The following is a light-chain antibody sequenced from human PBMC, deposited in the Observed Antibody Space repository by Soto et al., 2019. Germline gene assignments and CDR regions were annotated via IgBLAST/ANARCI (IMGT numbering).Light chain of an antibody. CDR1: QSITSW. J-gene: IGKJ1*01. V-gene: IGKV1-5*01. Sequence: DIPMTQSPSTLSASVGDRVTITCRASQSITSWLAWYQQKPGKAPKLLIYDASNLESGVPSRCSGSGSGTEFTLTISSLQSDDFATYYSQQYNSYSRTFGQGTKVEIK. CDR3: QQYNSYSRT. CDR2: DAS.